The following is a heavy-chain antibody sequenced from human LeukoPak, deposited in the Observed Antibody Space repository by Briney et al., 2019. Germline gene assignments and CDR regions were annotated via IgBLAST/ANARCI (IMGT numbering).Heavy chain of an antibody. CDR3: ARGRRDIVVVPAARTYYYYYMDV. Sequence: SETLSLTCAVHGGSFSGYYWSWIRQPPGKGLEWIGEINHSGSTNYNASLKSRVTISVDTSKNQFSLKLSSVTAADTAVYYCARGRRDIVVVPAARTYYYYYMDVWGKGTTVTVSS. CDR1: GGSFSGYY. J-gene: IGHJ6*03. CDR2: INHSGST. D-gene: IGHD2-2*01. V-gene: IGHV4-34*01.